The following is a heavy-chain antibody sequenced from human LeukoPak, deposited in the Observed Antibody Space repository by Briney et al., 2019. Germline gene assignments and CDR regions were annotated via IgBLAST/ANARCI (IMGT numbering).Heavy chain of an antibody. J-gene: IGHJ5*02. CDR1: GYTFTSYG. Sequence: ASVKVSCKASGYTFTSYGIRWVRQAPGQGLEWMGWISAYNGNTNYAQKLQGRVTMTTDTSTSTAYMELRSLRSDDTAVYYCARGRAAAAVFWFDPWGQGTRVTVSS. D-gene: IGHD6-13*01. CDR2: ISAYNGNT. CDR3: ARGRAAAAVFWFDP. V-gene: IGHV1-18*01.